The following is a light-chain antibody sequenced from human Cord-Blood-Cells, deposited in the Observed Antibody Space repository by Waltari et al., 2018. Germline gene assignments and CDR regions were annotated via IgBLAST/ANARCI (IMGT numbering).Light chain of an antibody. V-gene: IGLV2-23*01. Sequence: QSALTQPASVSGSPGQSITISCTGTSSDVGSYNLVSWYQQHPGKAPKLMIYEGSKRPEGVSIRFSASKSGNTASLTISGLQAEDEADYYCCSYAGSSTWVFGGGTKLTVL. J-gene: IGLJ3*02. CDR3: CSYAGSSTWV. CDR2: EGS. CDR1: SSDVGSYNL.